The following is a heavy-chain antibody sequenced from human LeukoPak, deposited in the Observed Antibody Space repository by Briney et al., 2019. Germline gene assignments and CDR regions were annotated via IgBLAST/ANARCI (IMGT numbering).Heavy chain of an antibody. Sequence: SETLSLTCAVYGGSFSGYYWSWIRQPPGKGLEWIGEINHSGSTNYNPSLKSRVTTSVDTSKNQFSLKLSSVTAADTAVYYCARARRGSNSSGWGSKRLYYFDYWGQGTLVTVSS. CDR1: GGSFSGYY. CDR3: ARARRGSNSSGWGSKRLYYFDY. J-gene: IGHJ4*02. V-gene: IGHV4-34*01. D-gene: IGHD6-19*01. CDR2: INHSGST.